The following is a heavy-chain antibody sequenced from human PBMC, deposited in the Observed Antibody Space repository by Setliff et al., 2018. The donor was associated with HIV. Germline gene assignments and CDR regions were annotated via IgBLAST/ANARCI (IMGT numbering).Heavy chain of an antibody. V-gene: IGHV4-59*11. CDR3: ATEGREKLALFDH. J-gene: IGHJ4*02. CDR2: ILYNGST. CDR1: GVSLRTHY. Sequence: SETLSLTCNISGVSLRTHYWSWVRLPPGKRLEWIGYILYNGSTNYNPSFNSRVTLSLDEAKNQFSLNLKSVTSADTAVYYCATEGREKLALFDHWGLGILVTVSS. D-gene: IGHD6-6*01.